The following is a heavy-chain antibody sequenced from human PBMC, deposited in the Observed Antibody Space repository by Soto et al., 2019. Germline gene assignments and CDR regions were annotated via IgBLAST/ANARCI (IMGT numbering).Heavy chain of an antibody. D-gene: IGHD6-19*01. V-gene: IGHV1-18*01. CDR3: ARVCLAVAGRCYYCGMDV. CDR2: ISAYNGNT. CDR1: GYTFTSYG. J-gene: IGHJ6*02. Sequence: GASVKVSCKASGYTFTSYGISWVRQALGQGLEWMGWISAYNGNTNYAQKLQGRVTMTTDTSTSTAYMELRSLRSDDTAVYYCARVCLAVAGRCYYCGMDVWGQGTTVTVSS.